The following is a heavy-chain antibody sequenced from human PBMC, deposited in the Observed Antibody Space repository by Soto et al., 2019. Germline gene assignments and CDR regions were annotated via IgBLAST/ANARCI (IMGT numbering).Heavy chain of an antibody. CDR2: ISYDGSNK. J-gene: IGHJ6*02. V-gene: IGHV3-30*18. D-gene: IGHD2-2*01. Sequence: GGSLRLSCAASGFTFSSYGMHWVRQAPGKGLEWVAVISYDGSNKYYADSVKGRFTISRDNSKNTLYLQMNSLRAEDTAVYYCAKAGPLVVVPAASYYYGMDVWGQGTTVTVSS. CDR1: GFTFSSYG. CDR3: AKAGPLVVVPAASYYYGMDV.